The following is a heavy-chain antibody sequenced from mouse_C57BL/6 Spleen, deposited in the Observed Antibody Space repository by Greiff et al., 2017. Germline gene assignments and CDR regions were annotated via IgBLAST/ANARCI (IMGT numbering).Heavy chain of an antibody. CDR3: ARRDGYDGGGDYFDY. CDR1: GFNIKNTY. J-gene: IGHJ2*01. Sequence: VQLQQSVAELVRPGASVKLSCTASGFNIKNTYMHWVKQRPEQGLEWIGRIDPANGNTKYAPKFQGKATITADTSSNTAYLQLSSLTSEDTAIYYCARRDGYDGGGDYFDYWGQGTTLTVSS. CDR2: IDPANGNT. D-gene: IGHD2-2*01. V-gene: IGHV14-3*01.